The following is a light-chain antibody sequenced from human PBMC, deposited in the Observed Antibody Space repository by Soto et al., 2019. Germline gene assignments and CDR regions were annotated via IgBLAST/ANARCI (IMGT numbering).Light chain of an antibody. CDR2: AAS. CDR1: QSISTY. V-gene: IGKV1-39*01. Sequence: DIQMTQSPSSLSASVGDIVTITCRASQSISTYLNWYQQKPGKAPKVLIYAASSLQSGVPSRFSGSGSGTDFTLTIGSLQPEDFATYYCQQSYSTPHTFGQGTKLEIK. CDR3: QQSYSTPHT. J-gene: IGKJ2*01.